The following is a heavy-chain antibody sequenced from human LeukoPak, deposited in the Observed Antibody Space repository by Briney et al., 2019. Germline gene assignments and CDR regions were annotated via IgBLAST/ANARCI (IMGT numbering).Heavy chain of an antibody. CDR2: ISSSSSAI. J-gene: IGHJ4*02. Sequence: GGSMTLSCTASGFSFSYYTMXWVRXAPGQXLECVSSISSSSSAIYYTASGKGRFTISRDNAKNSLYLQKNSLRDEDTAVYYCARGALRYSDYWGQGTLVTVSS. CDR1: GFSFSYYT. CDR3: ARGALRYSDY. V-gene: IGHV3-48*02. D-gene: IGHD3-9*01.